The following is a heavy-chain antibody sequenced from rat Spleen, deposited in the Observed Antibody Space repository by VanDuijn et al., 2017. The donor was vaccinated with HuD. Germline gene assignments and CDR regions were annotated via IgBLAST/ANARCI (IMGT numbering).Heavy chain of an antibody. Sequence: EVQLVESGGGLVQPGRSLKLSCAASGFTFSDYNMAWVRQAPKKGLEWVATIIYDGSRTYYRDSVKGRFTISRDNAKSTLYLQMNSLRSEDTATYYCTRTVGFTMMVDWGQGVMVTVSS. J-gene: IGHJ2*01. CDR2: IIYDGSRT. CDR3: TRTVGFTMMVD. CDR1: GFTFSDYN. D-gene: IGHD1-12*02. V-gene: IGHV5-7*01.